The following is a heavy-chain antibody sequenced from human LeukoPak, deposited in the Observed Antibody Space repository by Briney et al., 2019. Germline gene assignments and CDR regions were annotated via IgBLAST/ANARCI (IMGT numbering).Heavy chain of an antibody. CDR1: GSSFSSYS. J-gene: IGHJ6*02. D-gene: IGHD4-17*01. V-gene: IGHV3-21*01. CDR3: ARFETSVFYNHGTDV. Sequence: GGSVTLFCAASGSSFSSYSMNGLRQAPGKGLEWVSSISRLSEYILYADSVKGRFTISRDNAKNSLYLQMHSLSAEDTAVYFCARFETSVFYNHGTDVWGQGTAVTVSS. CDR2: ISRLSEYI.